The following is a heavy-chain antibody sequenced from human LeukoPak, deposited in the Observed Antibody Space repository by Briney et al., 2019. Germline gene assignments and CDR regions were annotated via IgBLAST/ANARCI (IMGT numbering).Heavy chain of an antibody. CDR1: GFTFSGYY. Sequence: ASVKVSCKASGFTFSGYYMHWVRQAPGQGFEWMGWINPNSGGTNFAQKFQGRVTMTRDTSINTVYMELSSLGSDDTAVYYCARESRDTAWSLDLWGQGTLVTVPS. CDR2: INPNSGGT. V-gene: IGHV1-2*02. CDR3: ARESRDTAWSLDL. D-gene: IGHD1-1*01. J-gene: IGHJ4*02.